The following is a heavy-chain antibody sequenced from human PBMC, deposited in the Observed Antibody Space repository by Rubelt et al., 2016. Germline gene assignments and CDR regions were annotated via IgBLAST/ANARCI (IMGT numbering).Heavy chain of an antibody. J-gene: IGHJ4*02. V-gene: IGHV4-39*01. CDR2: IYYSGST. CDR3: ASSSITIFGVVILDY. D-gene: IGHD3-3*01. Sequence: WIGSIYYSGSTHYNPSLKSRVTISVDTSKNRFSLKLSSVTAAETAVYYCASSSITIFGVVILDYWGQGTLVTVSS.